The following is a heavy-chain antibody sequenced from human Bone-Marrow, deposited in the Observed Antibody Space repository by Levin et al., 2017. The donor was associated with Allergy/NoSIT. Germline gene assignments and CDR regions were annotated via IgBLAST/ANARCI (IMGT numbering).Heavy chain of an antibody. V-gene: IGHV5-51*01. CDR2: IYPDDSDT. Sequence: GGSLRLSCKTSGYMFTKYWIAWVRQMPGKGLEWMGTIYPDDSDTRYRSTFEGLVDISVDKSTNTAYLQWTSLRMSDSGMYFCAKSIYRGYENDAFDLWGQGTMVTVSS. CDR1: GYMFTKYW. J-gene: IGHJ3*01. D-gene: IGHD5-12*01. CDR3: AKSIYRGYENDAFDL.